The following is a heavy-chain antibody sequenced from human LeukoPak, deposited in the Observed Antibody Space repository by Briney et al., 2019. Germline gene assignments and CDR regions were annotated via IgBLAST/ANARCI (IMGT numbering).Heavy chain of an antibody. V-gene: IGHV3-48*01. CDR1: RFTFSNYG. D-gene: IGHD1-26*01. Sequence: GGSLRLSCAASRFTFSNYGVNWVRQAPGKGLEWVSYINSRSSTIYYADSVRGRFTISRDNSKNTLYLQMNSLRTEDTAVYYCAKGRVGANGYYYYGMDVWGQGTTVTVSS. CDR3: AKGRVGANGYYYYGMDV. CDR2: INSRSSTI. J-gene: IGHJ6*02.